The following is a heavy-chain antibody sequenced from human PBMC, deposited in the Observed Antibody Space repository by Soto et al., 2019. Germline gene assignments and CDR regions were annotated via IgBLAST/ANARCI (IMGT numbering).Heavy chain of an antibody. D-gene: IGHD6-13*01. V-gene: IGHV1-18*01. CDR2: ISAYNGNT. CDR3: ARSQGGSWYNPYYYGMDV. J-gene: IGHJ6*02. CDR1: GYTFTSYG. Sequence: GASVKVSCKASGYTFTSYGISWVRQAPGQGLEWMGWISAYNGNTNYAQKLQGRVTMTTDTSTSTAYMELRSLRSDDTAVYYCARSQGGSWYNPYYYGMDVWGQGTTVTVSS.